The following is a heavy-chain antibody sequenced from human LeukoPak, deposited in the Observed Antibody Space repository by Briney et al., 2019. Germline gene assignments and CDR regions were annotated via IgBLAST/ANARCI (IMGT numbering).Heavy chain of an antibody. CDR1: GYTFTGYY. CDR2: INPNSGGT. Sequence: AASVKVSCKASGYTFTGYYMHWVRQAPGQGLEWMGWINPNSGGTNYAQKFQGRVTMTRDTSISTAYMELSRLRSDDTAVYYCARAVLSLWGDGYNDDAFDTWGQGTMVTVSS. V-gene: IGHV1-2*02. CDR3: ARAVLSLWGDGYNDDAFDT. D-gene: IGHD5-24*01. J-gene: IGHJ3*02.